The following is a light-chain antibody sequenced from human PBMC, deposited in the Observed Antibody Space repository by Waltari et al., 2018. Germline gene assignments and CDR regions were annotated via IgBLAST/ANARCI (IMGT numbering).Light chain of an antibody. CDR2: GAS. CDR3: EQYNHWPSYT. CDR1: PSVSTN. J-gene: IGKJ2*01. V-gene: IGKV3-15*01. Sequence: VMTQSPVTLSVSPGDRPTLSCTASPSVSTNVAWYQQKPGQAPRLLIYGASTRATGIPDRFSGSGSGTEFTLTISSLQSEDYAVYYCEQYNHWPSYTFGRGTKLEI.